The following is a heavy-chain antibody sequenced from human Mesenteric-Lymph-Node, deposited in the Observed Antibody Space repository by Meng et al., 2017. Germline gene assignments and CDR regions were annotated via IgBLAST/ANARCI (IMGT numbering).Heavy chain of an antibody. V-gene: IGHV5-51*01. D-gene: IGHD3-9*01. Sequence: GGSLRLSCKGSGYSFTSYWIGWVRQMPGKGLEWMGIIYPGDSDTRYSPSFQGQVTISADKSISTAYLQWSSLKASDTARYYCARRPYDILTGYEYYYGMDVWGQGTTVTVSS. CDR1: GYSFTSYW. CDR3: ARRPYDILTGYEYYYGMDV. J-gene: IGHJ6*02. CDR2: IYPGDSDT.